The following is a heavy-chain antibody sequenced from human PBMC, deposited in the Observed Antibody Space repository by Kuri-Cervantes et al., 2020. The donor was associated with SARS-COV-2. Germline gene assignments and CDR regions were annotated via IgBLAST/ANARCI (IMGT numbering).Heavy chain of an antibody. CDR2: IYYSGST. J-gene: IGHJ6*03. V-gene: IGHV4-39*01. D-gene: IGHD3-3*01. CDR3: ARLLAFWSGYYRGYYYYMDV. CDR1: GGSFSGYY. Sequence: SETLSLTCAVYGGSFSGYYWGWIRQPPGKGLEWIGSIYYSGSTYYNPSLKSRVTISVDTSKNQFSLKLSSVTAADTAVYYCARLLAFWSGYYRGYYYYMDVWGKGTTVTVSS.